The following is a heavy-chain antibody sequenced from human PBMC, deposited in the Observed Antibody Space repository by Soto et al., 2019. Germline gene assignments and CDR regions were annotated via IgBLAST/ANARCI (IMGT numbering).Heavy chain of an antibody. CDR3: ASGGYYYDSSGYFDNNYFDY. J-gene: IGHJ4*02. CDR2: IYHSGSP. V-gene: IGHV4-30-2*01. D-gene: IGHD3-22*01. Sequence: SETLSLTCAVSGGSISSGGYSCSWIRQPPGKGLEWIGYIYHSGSPYYNPSLKSRVTISVDRSKNQFSLKLSSMTAADTAVYYCASGGYYYDSSGYFDNNYFDYWGQGTLVTVSS. CDR1: GGSISSGGYS.